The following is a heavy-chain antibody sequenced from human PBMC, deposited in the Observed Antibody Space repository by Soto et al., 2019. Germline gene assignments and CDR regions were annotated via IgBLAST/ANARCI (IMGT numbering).Heavy chain of an antibody. V-gene: IGHV3-23*04. D-gene: IGHD6-19*01. CDR3: AKDKVGSGWYGGDY. CDR2: ISGSGGST. Sequence: DVQLVASGGGLIQPGESLRLSCAAFGFTVSGKKYVAWVRQAPGKGLEWVSAISGSGGSTYYADSVKGRFTISRDNSKNTLYLQMNSLRAEDTAVYYCAKDKVGSGWYGGDYWGQGTLVTVSS. J-gene: IGHJ4*02. CDR1: GFTVSGKKY.